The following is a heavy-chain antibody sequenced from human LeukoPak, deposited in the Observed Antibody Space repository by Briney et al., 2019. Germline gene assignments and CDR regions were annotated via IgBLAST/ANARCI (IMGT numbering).Heavy chain of an antibody. V-gene: IGHV4-39*01. J-gene: IGHJ4*02. CDR3: ARQIGSSGPDC. CDR1: GGSISNSSYF. CDR2: IYYAGST. D-gene: IGHD6-19*01. Sequence: SETLSLTCSVSGGSISNSSYFWGWVRQPPGKGLEWIGSIYYAGSTYYNPSLKSRVTISKDTSKNQFALRLSSVTAADTAVYYCARQIGSSGPDCWGQGTLVTVSS.